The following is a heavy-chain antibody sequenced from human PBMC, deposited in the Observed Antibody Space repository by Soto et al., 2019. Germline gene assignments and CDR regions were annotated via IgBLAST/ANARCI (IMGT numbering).Heavy chain of an antibody. CDR2: IKQDGSEK. V-gene: IGHV3-7*01. Sequence: PGGSLRLSCAASGFTFSSYWMSWVRQAPGKGLEWVANIKQDGSEKYYVDSVKGRFTISRDNAKNSLYLQMNSLRAEDTAAHYCAREGYSGYGPYYYGMDVWGQGTTVTVSS. CDR3: AREGYSGYGPYYYGMDV. J-gene: IGHJ6*02. D-gene: IGHD5-12*01. CDR1: GFTFSSYW.